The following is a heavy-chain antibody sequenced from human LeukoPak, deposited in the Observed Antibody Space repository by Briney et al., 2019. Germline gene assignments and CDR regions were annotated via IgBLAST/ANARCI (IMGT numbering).Heavy chain of an antibody. J-gene: IGHJ6*02. V-gene: IGHV1-3*01. D-gene: IGHD3-10*01. CDR3: ARVFGAQDPYGMDV. Sequence: ASVKVSCKASGYTFTSYAIHWVRQAPGQRLEWMGWINAGNGNTKYSQKFQGRVTITRDTSASTAYMELSSLRSEDTAVYYCARVFGAQDPYGMDVWGQGTTVTVSS. CDR2: INAGNGNT. CDR1: GYTFTSYA.